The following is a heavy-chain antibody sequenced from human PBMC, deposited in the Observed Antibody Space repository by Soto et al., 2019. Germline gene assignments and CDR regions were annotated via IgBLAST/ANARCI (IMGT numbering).Heavy chain of an antibody. Sequence: EVQLVESGGGLVKPGGSLRLSCAASGFTFSSYSMNWVRQAPGKGLEWVSSISSSSSYIYYADSVKGRFTISRDNAKNSLYMQLNSLRAEDTAVYYCASAGYCRSTSCYDYWGQGTLVTVSS. CDR1: GFTFSSYS. CDR2: ISSSSSYI. J-gene: IGHJ4*02. CDR3: ASAGYCRSTSCYDY. V-gene: IGHV3-21*01. D-gene: IGHD2-2*01.